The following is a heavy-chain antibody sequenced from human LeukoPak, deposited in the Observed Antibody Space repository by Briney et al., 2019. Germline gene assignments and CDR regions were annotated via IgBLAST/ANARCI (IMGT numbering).Heavy chain of an antibody. CDR3: ATGIGYCSGGSCYPTRRRENYYYYYYYMDV. Sequence: GASVKVSCKASGYTFTGYYMHWVRQAPGKGLEWMGGFDPEDGETIYAQKFQGRVTMTEDTSTDTAYMELSSLRSEDTAVYYCATGIGYCSGGSCYPTRRRENYYYYYYYMDVWGKGTTVTVSS. D-gene: IGHD2-15*01. CDR1: GYTFTGYY. V-gene: IGHV1-24*01. J-gene: IGHJ6*03. CDR2: FDPEDGET.